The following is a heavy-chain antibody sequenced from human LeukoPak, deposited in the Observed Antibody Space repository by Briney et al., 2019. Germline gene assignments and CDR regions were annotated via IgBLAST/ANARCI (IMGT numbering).Heavy chain of an antibody. CDR1: GVTLTSYA. V-gene: IGHV3-23*01. J-gene: IGHJ1*01. D-gene: IGHD2-8*01. CDR3: AKDLPNPGTSRHFQY. Sequence: PGGSLRLSCAASGVTLTSYAFSWGRQAPGKGLEWVSSISGSGGSTYYADSVKGRFTISRDNSKNTLYLQMNSLRAEDTAVYYCAKDLPNPGTSRHFQYWGQGTLVTVSS. CDR2: ISGSGGST.